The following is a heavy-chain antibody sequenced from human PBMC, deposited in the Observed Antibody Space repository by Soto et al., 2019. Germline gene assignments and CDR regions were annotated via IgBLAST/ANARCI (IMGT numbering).Heavy chain of an antibody. Sequence: QVQVVQSGGEVKKPGASVKVSCKASGYTFTSYGISWVRQAPGQGLEWMGWISAHNGNTKYAQKFQGRVTLTTDTPTGTANMELRSLSTDVPAVYYCARDRPIFDDWGRGALVTVSS. J-gene: IGHJ4*02. V-gene: IGHV1-18*04. CDR1: GYTFTSYG. CDR2: ISAHNGNT. CDR3: ARDRPIFDD.